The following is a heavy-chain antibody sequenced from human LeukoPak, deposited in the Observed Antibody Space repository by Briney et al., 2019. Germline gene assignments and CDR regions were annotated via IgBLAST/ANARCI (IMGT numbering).Heavy chain of an antibody. CDR2: IKQDGSEK. D-gene: IGHD3-16*01. V-gene: IGHV3-7*01. CDR1: GFTFSNYW. Sequence: GGSLRLSCAASGFTFSNYWMSWVRQAPGKGLEWVANIKQDGSEKYYVDSVKGRFTISRDNAKNSLYLQMNSLRAEDTAVYYCARRAVWQNWFDPWGQGTLVTVSS. CDR3: ARRAVWQNWFDP. J-gene: IGHJ5*02.